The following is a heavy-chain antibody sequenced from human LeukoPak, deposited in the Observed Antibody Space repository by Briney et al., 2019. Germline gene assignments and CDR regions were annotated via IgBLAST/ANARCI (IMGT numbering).Heavy chain of an antibody. CDR3: AKSNIVVVPAAPPVAHPHLYYFDY. J-gene: IGHJ4*02. D-gene: IGHD2-2*01. V-gene: IGHV3-21*01. CDR2: ISSSSSYI. Sequence: PGGSLRLSCAASGFTFSSYSMNWVRQAPGKGLEWVSSISSSSSYIYYADSVKGRFTISRDNAKNSLYLQMNSLRAEDTAVYYCAKSNIVVVPAAPPVAHPHLYYFDYWGQGTLVTVSS. CDR1: GFTFSSYS.